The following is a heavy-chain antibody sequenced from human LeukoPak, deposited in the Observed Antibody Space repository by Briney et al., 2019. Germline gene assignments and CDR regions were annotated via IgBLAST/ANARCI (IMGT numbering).Heavy chain of an antibody. V-gene: IGHV3-23*01. J-gene: IGHJ4*02. CDR2: ISGSGGST. D-gene: IGHD5-18*01. CDR1: GFTFSSYA. Sequence: GGSLRLSCAASGFTFSSYAMSWVRQAPGKGLEWVSAISGSGGSTYYADSVKGRFTISRDNSMNTLYLQMNSLRAEDTAVYYCAKDTGYSKYYFDYWGQGTLVTVSS. CDR3: AKDTGYSKYYFDY.